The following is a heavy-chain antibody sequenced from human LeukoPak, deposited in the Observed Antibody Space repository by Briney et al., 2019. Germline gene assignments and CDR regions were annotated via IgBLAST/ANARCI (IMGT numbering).Heavy chain of an antibody. Sequence: PGGSLRLSCAASGFTISSNSMNWVRQAPGKGLEWVSYISSSSSTIYYADSVKGRFTISRDNAKNSLYLQMNSVRAEDTAVYYCASEPLIDYWGQGTLVTVSS. CDR2: ISSSSSTI. J-gene: IGHJ4*02. CDR1: GFTISSNS. V-gene: IGHV3-48*01. CDR3: ASEPLIDY.